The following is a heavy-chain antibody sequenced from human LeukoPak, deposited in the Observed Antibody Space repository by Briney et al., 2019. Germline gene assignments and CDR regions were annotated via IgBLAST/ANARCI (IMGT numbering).Heavy chain of an antibody. CDR3: ARAASDYDFVY. CDR2: VNHGGNT. Sequence: PSETLSLTCAVYGGSFSDYYWTWIRQPPGKGLEWIGEVNHGGNTNYNPSLKSRVTISVDTAKDQFSLKLSSVTAADTAVYYCARAASDYDFVYWGQGTLVTVSS. J-gene: IGHJ4*02. D-gene: IGHD5-12*01. CDR1: GGSFSDYY. V-gene: IGHV4-34*01.